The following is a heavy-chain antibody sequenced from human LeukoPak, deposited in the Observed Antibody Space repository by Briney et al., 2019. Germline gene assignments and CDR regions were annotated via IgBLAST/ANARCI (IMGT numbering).Heavy chain of an antibody. CDR1: GYTFTAYY. J-gene: IGHJ4*02. CDR2: ISPDNGGT. CDR3: ARPQAGTSCCHFDY. Sequence: GASVKVSCKASGYTFTAYYINWVRQAPGQGLEWMGWISPDNGGTNYAQKFQGRVTMTTDTSINTAYMELSSLRSDDTAVYFCARPQAGTSCCHFDYWGQGTLVTVSS. D-gene: IGHD2-2*01. V-gene: IGHV1-2*02.